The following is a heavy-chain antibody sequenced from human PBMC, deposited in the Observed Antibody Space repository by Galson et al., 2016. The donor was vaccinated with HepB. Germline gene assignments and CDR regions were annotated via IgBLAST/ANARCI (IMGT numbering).Heavy chain of an antibody. CDR3: ARCFGESRLGSVYGMDV. CDR1: GGSMSSSDW. D-gene: IGHD3-10*01. Sequence: SETLSLTCAVSGGSMSSSDWWSWVRQSPGKGLEWIGEVYQSGNTNYNPSLQSRVTIPIDNSKKQFSLKLSTLTAADTAVYYCARCFGESRLGSVYGMDVWGQGTTVTVSS. CDR2: VYQSGNT. J-gene: IGHJ6*02. V-gene: IGHV4-4*02.